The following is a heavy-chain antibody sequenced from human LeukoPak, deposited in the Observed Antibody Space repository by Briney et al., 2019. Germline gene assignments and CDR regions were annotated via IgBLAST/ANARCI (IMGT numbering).Heavy chain of an antibody. D-gene: IGHD3-3*01. CDR1: GGTCSSYA. V-gene: IGHV1-69*05. CDR3: ARSLPYDFWSGYYMARYYYMDV. CDR2: IIPIFGTA. J-gene: IGHJ6*03. Sequence: SVKVSCKASGGTCSSYAISWVRQAPGQGLEWMGGIIPIFGTANYAQKFQGRVTITTDESTSTAYMELSSLRSEDTAVYYCARSLPYDFWSGYYMARYYYMDVWGKGTTVTVSS.